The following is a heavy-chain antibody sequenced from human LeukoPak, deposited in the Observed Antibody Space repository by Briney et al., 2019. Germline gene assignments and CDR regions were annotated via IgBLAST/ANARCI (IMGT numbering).Heavy chain of an antibody. CDR2: IIPILGIA. CDR3: ARRRTYYYDSSGYYPPDDAFDI. Sequence: SVKVSCKASGGTFSSYAISWVRQAPGQGLEWMGRIIPILGIANCAQKFQGRVTITADKSTSTAYMELSSLRSEDTAVYYCARRRTYYYDSSGYYPPDDAFDIWGQGTMVTVSS. CDR1: GGTFSSYA. V-gene: IGHV1-69*04. D-gene: IGHD3-22*01. J-gene: IGHJ3*02.